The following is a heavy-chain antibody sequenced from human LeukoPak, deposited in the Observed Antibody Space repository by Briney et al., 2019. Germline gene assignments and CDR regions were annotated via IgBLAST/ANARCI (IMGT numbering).Heavy chain of an antibody. Sequence: SETLSLTCTVSGGSISSGDYYWSWIRQPPGKGLEWIGYIHNSGTSTYNLSLKSRVTISADTSKNQFSLKLNSMTTADTAVYYCTRGAGWLIDYWGQGILVTVSS. J-gene: IGHJ4*02. CDR3: TRGAGWLIDY. CDR2: IHNSGTS. D-gene: IGHD3-16*01. CDR1: GGSISSGDYY. V-gene: IGHV4-61*08.